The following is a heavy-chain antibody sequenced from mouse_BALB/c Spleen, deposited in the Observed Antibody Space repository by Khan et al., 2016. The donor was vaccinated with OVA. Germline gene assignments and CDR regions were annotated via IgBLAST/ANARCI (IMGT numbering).Heavy chain of an antibody. CDR2: ISTGGDYT. Sequence: EVQRVESGGDLVKPGGSLKLSCAASGFTFSSYSMSWVRQTPDKRLEWVATISTGGDYTYYPDNVKGRFIISRDDAKNTLYLQMSSLKSEDTAMXYCASHLTGSFAYWGQGTLVTVSA. CDR1: GFTFSSYS. V-gene: IGHV5-6*01. D-gene: IGHD4-1*01. J-gene: IGHJ3*01. CDR3: ASHLTGSFAY.